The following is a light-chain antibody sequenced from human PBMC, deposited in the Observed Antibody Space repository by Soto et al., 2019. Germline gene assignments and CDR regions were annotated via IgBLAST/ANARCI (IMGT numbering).Light chain of an antibody. CDR3: HHYGNSPPNT. V-gene: IGKV3-20*01. CDR2: GAS. J-gene: IGKJ2*01. Sequence: EIVLTQSPGTLSLSPGERATLSCRASQSVSSNYLAWYQQRPGQAPRVLIYGASSRATGIPDRFSGSGSGTDFTLTISRLEPEDFAVYFCHHYGNSPPNTFGQGTKVESK. CDR1: QSVSSNY.